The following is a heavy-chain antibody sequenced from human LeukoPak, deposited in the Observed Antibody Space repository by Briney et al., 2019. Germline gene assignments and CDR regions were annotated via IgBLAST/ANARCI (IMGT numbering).Heavy chain of an antibody. J-gene: IGHJ5*02. CDR1: GGSISSYY. Sequence: SETLSLTCTVSGGSISSYYWSWIRQPPGKGLGWIGYIFYSGSTNYNPSLKSRVTILVDTSRNQFFLKLSSVTAADTAVYYCARGRYDSSGYNNWFDPWGQGTPVTVSS. D-gene: IGHD3-22*01. CDR2: IFYSGST. CDR3: ARGRYDSSGYNNWFDP. V-gene: IGHV4-59*01.